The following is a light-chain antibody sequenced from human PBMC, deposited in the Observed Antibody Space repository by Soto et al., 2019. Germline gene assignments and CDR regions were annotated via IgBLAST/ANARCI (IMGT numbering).Light chain of an antibody. CDR1: SSNIGNNY. CDR2: DNN. Sequence: QSVLTQPPSVSAAPGQKVTISCSGSSSNIGNNYVSWYQQIPGTAPKLLIYDNNKRPSGIPDRFSGSKSGTSATLGITGLQTGDEADYYCGTWDSSLSAHVVFGGGTKLTVL. J-gene: IGLJ2*01. V-gene: IGLV1-51*01. CDR3: GTWDSSLSAHVV.